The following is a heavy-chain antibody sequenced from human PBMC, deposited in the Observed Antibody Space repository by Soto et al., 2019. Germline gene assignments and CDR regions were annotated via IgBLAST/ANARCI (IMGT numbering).Heavy chain of an antibody. CDR2: IWYDGSNK. CDR1: GFTFSNYG. Sequence: VQLVESGGGVVQPGRSLSLSCAASGFTFSNYGMYWVRQAPGKGLEWVAIIWYDGSNKYYADSVKGRFTISRDNSKNTLYLQMNSLRAEDTAVYYCARDLKDSSGWNAFDYWGQGTLVTVSS. CDR3: ARDLKDSSGWNAFDY. D-gene: IGHD6-19*01. V-gene: IGHV3-33*01. J-gene: IGHJ4*02.